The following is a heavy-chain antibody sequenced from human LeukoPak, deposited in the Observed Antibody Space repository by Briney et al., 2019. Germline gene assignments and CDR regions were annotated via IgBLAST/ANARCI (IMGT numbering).Heavy chain of an antibody. CDR1: GFTFDDYG. CDR2: INWNGGST. J-gene: IGHJ3*02. D-gene: IGHD6-6*01. CDR3: ARDSSRYSSSRGDAFDI. Sequence: GGSLRLSCAASGFTFDDYGMSWVRQAPGKGLEWVSGINWNGGSTGYADSVKGRFTISRDNAKNSLYLQMNSLRAEDTAVYYCARDSSRYSSSRGDAFDIWGQGTMVTVSS. V-gene: IGHV3-20*04.